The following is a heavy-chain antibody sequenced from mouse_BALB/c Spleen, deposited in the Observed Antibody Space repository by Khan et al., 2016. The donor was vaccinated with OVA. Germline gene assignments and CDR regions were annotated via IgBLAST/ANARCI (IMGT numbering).Heavy chain of an antibody. V-gene: IGHV1-77*01. CDR1: GYTFTDYY. J-gene: IGHJ3*01. CDR3: AREWAAWFPY. Sequence: QVQLKQSGAELARPGASVTLSCKASGYTFTDYYINWMRQRTGQGLEWIGEIYPGSDNTYYNEKFKGKATLTADKSSSTAYMQLSSLTSEDSAGYFCAREWAAWFPYWGQGTLVTVSA. CDR2: IYPGSDNT.